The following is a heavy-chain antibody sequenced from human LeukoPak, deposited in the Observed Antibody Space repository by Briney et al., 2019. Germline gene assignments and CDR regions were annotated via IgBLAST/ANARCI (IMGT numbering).Heavy chain of an antibody. CDR1: GGTFSSYA. D-gene: IGHD3-3*01. CDR3: ARSLVLRFLEWRLDWFDP. J-gene: IGHJ5*02. Sequence: GASVKVSCKASGGTFSSYAISWVRQAPGQGPEWMGGIIPIFGTANYAQKFQGRVTITTDESTSTAYMELSSLRSEDTAVYYCARSLVLRFLEWRLDWFDPWGQGTLVTVSS. V-gene: IGHV1-69*05. CDR2: IIPIFGTA.